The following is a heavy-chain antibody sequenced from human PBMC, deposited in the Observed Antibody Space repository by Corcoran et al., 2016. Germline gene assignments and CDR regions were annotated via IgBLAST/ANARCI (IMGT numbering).Heavy chain of an antibody. CDR2: IYSGGST. CDR3: AREETAVAGAFDY. D-gene: IGHD6-19*01. J-gene: IGHJ4*02. Sequence: EVQLVESGGGLIQPGGSLRLSCAASGFTVSSNYMSWVRQAPGKGLEWVSVIYSGGSTYYEDSVKGRFTISRDNSKNTLYLQLNSLRAEDTAVYYCAREETAVAGAFDYWGQGTLVTVSS. CDR1: GFTVSSNY. V-gene: IGHV3-53*01.